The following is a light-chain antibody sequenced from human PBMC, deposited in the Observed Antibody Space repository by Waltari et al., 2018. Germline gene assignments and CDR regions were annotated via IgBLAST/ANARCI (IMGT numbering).Light chain of an antibody. V-gene: IGKV2-24*01. J-gene: IGKJ5*01. Sequence: DIVMTQTPLSSAVTLGQPASISCRSSQNLVHSDGNTYLSWLQQRPGQPPRLLIYRVSNRFPGVPDRFSGSGAGTDFTLTISSLQPDDFATYYCQQFKSFLITFGQGTRLEIK. CDR2: RVS. CDR1: QNLVHSDGNTY. CDR3: QQFKSFLIT.